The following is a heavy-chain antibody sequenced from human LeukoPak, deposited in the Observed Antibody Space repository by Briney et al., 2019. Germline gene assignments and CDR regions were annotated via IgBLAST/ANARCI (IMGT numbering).Heavy chain of an antibody. CDR2: ISGSGGST. D-gene: IGHD3-10*01. CDR1: GFTFSSYA. V-gene: IGHV3-23*01. J-gene: IGHJ6*03. Sequence: GGSLRLSCAASGFTFSSYAMSWVRQAPGKGLEWVSAISGSGGSTYYADSVKGRFTISRDNSKNTLYLQMNSLRAEDTAVYYCAKNYGSGSYYEYYYYYMDVWGKGTTVTVSS. CDR3: AKNYGSGSYYEYYYYYMDV.